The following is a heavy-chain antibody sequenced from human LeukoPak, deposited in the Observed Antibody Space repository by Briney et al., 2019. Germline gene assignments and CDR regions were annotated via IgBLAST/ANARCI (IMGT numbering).Heavy chain of an antibody. CDR1: GGSIISYY. J-gene: IGHJ4*02. V-gene: IGHV4-59*12. CDR2: IYYNGNT. Sequence: SETLSLTCSVSGGSIISYYWSWIRQPPGKGLEWIGYIYYNGNTNYNPSLKSRVTISVDTSKNQFSLKLSSVTAADTAVYYCARGGRWELLPFDYWGQGTLVTVSS. D-gene: IGHD1-26*01. CDR3: ARGGRWELLPFDY.